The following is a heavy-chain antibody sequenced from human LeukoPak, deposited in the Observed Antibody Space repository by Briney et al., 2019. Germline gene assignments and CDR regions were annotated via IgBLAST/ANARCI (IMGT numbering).Heavy chain of an antibody. CDR2: IIPILGII. D-gene: IGHD3-10*01. J-gene: IGHJ6*02. CDR1: GVTFSSYS. Sequence: GASVKVSCKASGVTFSSYSISWVRQAPGQGLEWMGRIIPILGIIKYAQNFQGRVTISVDKVTRTAYMELSSLRSDDTGVYYCARRFGDFEGMDVWGQGTTVTVSS. V-gene: IGHV1-69*02. CDR3: ARRFGDFEGMDV.